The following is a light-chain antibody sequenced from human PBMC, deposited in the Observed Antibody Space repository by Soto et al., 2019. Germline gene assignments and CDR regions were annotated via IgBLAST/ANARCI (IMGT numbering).Light chain of an antibody. V-gene: IGLV1-40*01. CDR2: DNT. J-gene: IGLJ3*02. CDR1: SSNLGASYD. CDR3: QSYDSGLSGHWV. Sequence: QSVLTQPPSMSGAPGQRVTMSCTGSSSNLGASYDVHWYQRLPGAAPKLLIYDNTHRPSGVPNRFSGSKSGTSASLAITGLQAEDEADYYCQSYDSGLSGHWVFGGGTKLTVL.